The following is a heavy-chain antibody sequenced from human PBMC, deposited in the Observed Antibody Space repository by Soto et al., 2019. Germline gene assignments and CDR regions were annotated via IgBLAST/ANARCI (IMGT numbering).Heavy chain of an antibody. J-gene: IGHJ3*02. CDR2: IIPILGIA. Sequence: SVKVSCKASGGTFSSYTISWVRQAPGQGLEWMGRIIPILGIANYAQKFQGRVTITADKSTSTAYMELSSLRSEDTAVYYCARLREWGLWFGELSDDAFDIWGQGTMVTVSS. CDR1: GGTFSSYT. CDR3: ARLREWGLWFGELSDDAFDI. D-gene: IGHD3-10*01. V-gene: IGHV1-69*02.